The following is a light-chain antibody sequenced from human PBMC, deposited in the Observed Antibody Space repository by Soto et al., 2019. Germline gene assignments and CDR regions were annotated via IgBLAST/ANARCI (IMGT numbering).Light chain of an antibody. CDR3: SSYTRSSTHV. Sequence: QSALTQPASVSGSPGQSITISCTGTSSDIGAFTFVSWYQQHPGKVPKLMIFDVNRRPSGVSDRFSGSKSGNTASLTISGLQAEDEGDYYSSSYTRSSTHVFGSGTKLTVL. CDR2: DVN. V-gene: IGLV2-14*03. J-gene: IGLJ1*01. CDR1: SSDIGAFTF.